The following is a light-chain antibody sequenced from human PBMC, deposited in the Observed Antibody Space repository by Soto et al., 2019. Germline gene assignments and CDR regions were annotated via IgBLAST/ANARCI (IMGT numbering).Light chain of an antibody. CDR1: QSITNKY. CDR3: HQYLDSPNT. V-gene: IGKV3-20*01. J-gene: IGKJ2*01. CDR2: GAS. Sequence: EIVLTQSPDTLSLSPGERATFSCRATQSITNKYVAWYQQKAGQAPRLLIYGASTRATGIPDRFRGSGSGTDFILSITRLEPEDFAVYYCHQYLDSPNTFGQGTNLEIK.